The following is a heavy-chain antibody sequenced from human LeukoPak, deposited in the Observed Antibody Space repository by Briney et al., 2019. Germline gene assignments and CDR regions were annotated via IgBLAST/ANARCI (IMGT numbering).Heavy chain of an antibody. D-gene: IGHD1-1*01. CDR3: GRAPSGSVDY. CDR1: GDFITNSY. Sequence: PSGTLSLTCTVFGDFITNSYWTWIRLPPGKGLEWIAYIYYTGYTNYNPSLKSRVSISVDTSKNQLSLKLISVTAADTAVYYCGRAPSGSVDYWGPGAQVTVSS. V-gene: IGHV4-59*01. CDR2: IYYTGYT. J-gene: IGHJ4*02.